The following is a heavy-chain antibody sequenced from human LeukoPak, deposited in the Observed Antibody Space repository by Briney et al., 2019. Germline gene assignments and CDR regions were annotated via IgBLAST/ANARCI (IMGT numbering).Heavy chain of an antibody. CDR3: ARAYTAIVLDY. Sequence: ASVKVSCKASGYTFSGYYMHWVRQAPGQGLEWVGWISPNSGGTNYAQKFQGRVTMTRDTSISTAYMELSRLLSGDTAGYYCARAYTAIVLDYWGQGTLVTVSS. CDR2: ISPNSGGT. J-gene: IGHJ4*02. D-gene: IGHD5-18*01. V-gene: IGHV1-2*02. CDR1: GYTFSGYY.